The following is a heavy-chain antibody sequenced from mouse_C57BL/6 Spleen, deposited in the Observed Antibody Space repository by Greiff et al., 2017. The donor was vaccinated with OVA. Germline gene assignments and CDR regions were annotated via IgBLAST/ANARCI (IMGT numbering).Heavy chain of an antibody. CDR2: LYPGGGYT. D-gene: IGHD1-1*01. Sequence: VQLQPSGAELVRPGTSVKMSCKASGYTFTNYWIGWAKQRPGHGLEWIGDLYPGGGYTKYHEQLKGKATLTADKSSSTAYMQFSSLTSEDSAIYYCARSDYYGSSPDYFDYWGQGTTLTVSS. CDR3: ARSDYYGSSPDYFDY. J-gene: IGHJ2*01. V-gene: IGHV1-63*01. CDR1: GYTFTNYW.